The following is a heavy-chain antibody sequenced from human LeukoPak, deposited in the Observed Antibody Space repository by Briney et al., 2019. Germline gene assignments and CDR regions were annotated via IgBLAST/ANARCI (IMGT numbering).Heavy chain of an antibody. V-gene: IGHV3-30*18. CDR1: GFTFSSYG. D-gene: IGHD3-10*01. J-gene: IGHJ4*02. CDR3: GKDLPGSGSLGLDY. CDR2: ISYDGSNK. Sequence: GRSLTLSCEAYGFTFSSYGMHWVRQAPGKGLEWVGVISYDGSNKYYADSVKGLFTISRDNSKHTLYLQMDSLRAEDTAVYYCGKDLPGSGSLGLDYWGQGTLVTVSS.